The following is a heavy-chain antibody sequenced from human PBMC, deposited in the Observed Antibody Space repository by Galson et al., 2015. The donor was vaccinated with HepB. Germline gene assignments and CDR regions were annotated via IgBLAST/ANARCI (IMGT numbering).Heavy chain of an antibody. V-gene: IGHV3-30*03. CDR2: ISYDATNK. Sequence: SLRLSCAASGFSFSTYGMHWVRQAPGKGLEWVAVISYDATNKYYGDPVKGRFTISRDNAKNTLYLHMNSLRTEDTAVYYCARDQDFGVVTPTDHYYFYGMDCWGQGTTVPVSS. J-gene: IGHJ6*02. CDR1: GFSFSTYG. D-gene: IGHD3-3*01. CDR3: ARDQDFGVVTPTDHYYFYGMDC.